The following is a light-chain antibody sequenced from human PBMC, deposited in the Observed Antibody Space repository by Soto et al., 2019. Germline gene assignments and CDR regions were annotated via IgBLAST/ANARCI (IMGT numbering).Light chain of an antibody. CDR2: GAS. CDR1: QSISSN. Sequence: EIVFTQSPATLSLSPGERATLSCRASQSISSNLAWYQQKPGQAPRLLIYGASNRATGIPDRFSGSGSGTEFTLTISSLQPDDFATYYCQHYNSYSEAFGQGTKVDIK. J-gene: IGKJ1*01. CDR3: QHYNSYSEA. V-gene: IGKV3D-15*01.